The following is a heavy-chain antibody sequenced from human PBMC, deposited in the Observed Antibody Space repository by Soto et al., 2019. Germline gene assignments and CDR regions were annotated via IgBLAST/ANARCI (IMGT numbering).Heavy chain of an antibody. CDR2: IKGDGNGA. V-gene: IGHV3-74*01. CDR3: VRGDAENRGSDALDM. J-gene: IGHJ3*02. D-gene: IGHD3-10*01. CDR1: GFIFSNNW. Sequence: EVQLVESGGTVVQPGGSLRLSCVASGFIFSNNWMHWVRQAPGKGLLWVSRIKGDGNGARYAESVKGRFTISRDNSKNTLFLQMNSLRAEDTALYYCVRGDAENRGSDALDMWGRGTMVSVSS.